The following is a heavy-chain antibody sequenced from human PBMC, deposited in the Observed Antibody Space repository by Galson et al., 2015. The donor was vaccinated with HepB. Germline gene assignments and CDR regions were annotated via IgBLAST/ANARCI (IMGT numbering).Heavy chain of an antibody. J-gene: IGHJ4*02. CDR2: IIPILGIA. V-gene: IGHV1-69*02. Sequence: SVKVSCKASGGTFSSYTISWVRQAPGQGLEWMGRIIPILGIANYAQKFQGRVTITADKSTSTAYMELSSLRSEDTAVYYCARTSEWSGWDENYFDYWGQGTLVTVSS. D-gene: IGHD6-19*01. CDR1: GGTFSSYT. CDR3: ARTSEWSGWDENYFDY.